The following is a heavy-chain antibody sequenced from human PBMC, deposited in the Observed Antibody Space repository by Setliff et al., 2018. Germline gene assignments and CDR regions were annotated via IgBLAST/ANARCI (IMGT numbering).Heavy chain of an antibody. Sequence: TSETLSLTCTVSGGSISSSSYYWGWIRQPPGKGLEWIGSIYYSGSTYYNPSLKSRVTISLDTSKNQFSLKLSSVTAADTAVYYCARLMYSSSSGGFYYYYYYMDVWGKGTTVTVSS. D-gene: IGHD6-6*01. V-gene: IGHV4-39*01. J-gene: IGHJ6*03. CDR2: IYYSGST. CDR1: GGSISSSSYY. CDR3: ARLMYSSSSGGFYYYYYYMDV.